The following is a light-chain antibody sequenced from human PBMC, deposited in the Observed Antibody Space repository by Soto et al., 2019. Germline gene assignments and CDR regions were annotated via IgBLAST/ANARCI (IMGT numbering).Light chain of an antibody. CDR3: AAWDASLNGYV. Sequence: QSVLTQPPSASGTPGQRVTISCSGSNSNIGSNTVNWYQQLPGTAPKLLIYSNIQRPSGVPDRFSGSKSGTSASLAISGLXSEDETDYYCAAWDASLNGYVFGTGTKVTVL. CDR1: NSNIGSNT. J-gene: IGLJ1*01. V-gene: IGLV1-44*01. CDR2: SNI.